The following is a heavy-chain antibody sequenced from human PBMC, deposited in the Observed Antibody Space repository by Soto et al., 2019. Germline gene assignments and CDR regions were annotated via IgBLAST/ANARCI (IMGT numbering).Heavy chain of an antibody. CDR1: GGNISDYY. D-gene: IGHD3-10*01. CDR2: INHSGST. V-gene: IGHV4-34*01. J-gene: IGHJ3*02. Sequence: SVTSTVDGGNISDYYWSWISKKTGKGLEWIGEINHSGSTNYNPSLKSRVTISVDTSKNQFSLKLSSVTAADTAVYYCARGRYRVLWFGELSYDAFDIWGQGTMVTVSS. CDR3: ARGRYRVLWFGELSYDAFDI.